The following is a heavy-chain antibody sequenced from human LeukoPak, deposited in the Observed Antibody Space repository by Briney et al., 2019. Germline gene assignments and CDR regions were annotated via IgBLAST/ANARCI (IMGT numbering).Heavy chain of an antibody. CDR2: ISSDGSST. J-gene: IGHJ4*02. CDR3: ARNTGYCASGTCYYDY. Sequence: GGSLRLPCAASGFTFSTYWMHWVRQAPGKGLVWLSRISSDGSSTNYADSVKGRFTISRDNAKNTLYLQMNSLRAEDTAVYYCARNTGYCASGTCYYDYWGQGTLVTVSS. CDR1: GFTFSTYW. D-gene: IGHD2-8*01. V-gene: IGHV3-74*01.